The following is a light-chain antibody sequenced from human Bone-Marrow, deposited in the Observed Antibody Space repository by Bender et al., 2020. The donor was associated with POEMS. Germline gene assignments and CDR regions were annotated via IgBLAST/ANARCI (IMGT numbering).Light chain of an antibody. Sequence: QTVVTQEPLLTVSPGGTVTLTCTSSAGPISSGSFLNWPQHKSGQSPTSLIYGSTYKHSWTPGRFSGSLLGGDGALTLSGVRSEDEADYYCLLYSGYGWVFGGGTRLTVL. J-gene: IGLJ3*02. CDR2: GST. V-gene: IGLV7-43*01. CDR3: LLYSGYGWV. CDR1: AGPISSGSF.